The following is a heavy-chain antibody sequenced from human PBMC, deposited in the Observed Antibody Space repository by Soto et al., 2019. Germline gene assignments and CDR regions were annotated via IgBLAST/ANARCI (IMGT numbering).Heavy chain of an antibody. D-gene: IGHD3-9*01. CDR3: AAYDILTGYYWYFDL. Sequence: ASVKVSCKASGGTFSSYAISWVRQAPGKGLEWMGGIDPEDGETIYAQKFQGRVTMTEDTSTDTAYMELSSLRSEDTAVYYCAAYDILTGYYWYFDLWGRGTLVTVSS. J-gene: IGHJ2*01. V-gene: IGHV1-24*01. CDR2: IDPEDGET. CDR1: GGTFSSYA.